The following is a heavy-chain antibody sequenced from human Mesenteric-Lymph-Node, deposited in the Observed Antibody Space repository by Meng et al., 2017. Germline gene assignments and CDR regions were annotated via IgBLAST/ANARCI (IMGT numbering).Heavy chain of an antibody. CDR1: GGSISSNGYY. Sequence: VQVQESGPGRVKPPEPLSPPCTVSGGSISSNGYYWDWVRQPPGKGLEWISYISSSGSTIYYADSVKGRFSVSRDNAKNSLYLQMNSLRAEDTALYYCARLAVRSAYGGFDHWGQGTLVTVSS. V-gene: IGHV3-11*01. CDR3: ARLAVRSAYGGFDH. CDR2: ISSSGSTI. J-gene: IGHJ5*02. D-gene: IGHD3-10*01.